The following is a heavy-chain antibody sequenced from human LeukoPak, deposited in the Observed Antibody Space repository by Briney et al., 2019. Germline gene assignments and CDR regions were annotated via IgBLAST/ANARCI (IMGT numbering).Heavy chain of an antibody. CDR2: ISNGNT. Sequence: SETLSLTCSVSGGSISTYYWNWIRQTPGKGLEWLGHISNGNTDYNPSHKSRVTISVDTSKNQFSLKLTSVTAADAAVYYCARDKAHSYGRYFDPWGQGALVTVSS. CDR1: GGSISTYY. J-gene: IGHJ5*02. V-gene: IGHV4-59*01. CDR3: ARDKAHSYGRYFDP. D-gene: IGHD5-18*01.